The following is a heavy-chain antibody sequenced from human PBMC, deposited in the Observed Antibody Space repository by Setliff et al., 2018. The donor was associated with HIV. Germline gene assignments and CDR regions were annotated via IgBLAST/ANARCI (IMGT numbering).Heavy chain of an antibody. J-gene: IGHJ3*01. D-gene: IGHD3-10*01. CDR1: GYNFNNFG. V-gene: IGHV1-18*01. Sequence: ASVKVSCKSSGYNFNNFGVSWVRQAPGQGLEWLGYINGYNSKTHYLPRLQGRLTLTTDTSTNTVYLEPRSLISDDTAIYYCAREAPRYASGAFDFWGQGTMVTVSS. CDR2: INGYNSKT. CDR3: AREAPRYASGAFDF.